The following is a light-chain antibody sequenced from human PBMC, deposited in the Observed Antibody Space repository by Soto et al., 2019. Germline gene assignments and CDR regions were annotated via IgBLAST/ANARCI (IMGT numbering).Light chain of an antibody. V-gene: IGLV2-8*01. CDR2: EVT. CDR3: SSYAGSNNFVV. Sequence: QSVLTQPPSASGSPGQSVTISCTGTSSDVGGYNYVSWYQQHPGKAPKLMIYEVTKRPSGVPDRFSGSKSGNMASLTVSGLQAEDEGDFYCSSYAGSNNFVVFGGGTKLTVL. J-gene: IGLJ2*01. CDR1: SSDVGGYNY.